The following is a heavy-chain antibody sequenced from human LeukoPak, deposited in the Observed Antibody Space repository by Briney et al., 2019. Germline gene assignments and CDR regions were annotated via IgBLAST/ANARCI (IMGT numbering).Heavy chain of an antibody. CDR3: ARRDLDTAMVTWAFDI. Sequence: SVKVSRKASGGTFSSYAISWVRQAPGQGLEWMGGIIPIFGTANYAQKFQGRVTITTDESTSTAYMELSSLRSEDTAVYYCARRDLDTAMVTWAFDIWGQGTMVTVSS. D-gene: IGHD5-18*01. CDR1: GGTFSSYA. J-gene: IGHJ3*02. CDR2: IIPIFGTA. V-gene: IGHV1-69*05.